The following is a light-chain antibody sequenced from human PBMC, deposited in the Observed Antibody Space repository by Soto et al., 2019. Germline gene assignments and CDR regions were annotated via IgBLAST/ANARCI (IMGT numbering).Light chain of an antibody. J-gene: IGLJ1*01. CDR1: SSNIGAGYD. Sequence: QSALTQPHSVSGAPGQRVTISCTGSSSNIGAGYDVHWYQQLPGTAPKLLIYGNSNRPSGVPDRFSGYKSGTSASLAITGLQAEDEADYYCQSYDSSLSGYVFGTGTKLTVL. V-gene: IGLV1-40*01. CDR2: GNS. CDR3: QSYDSSLSGYV.